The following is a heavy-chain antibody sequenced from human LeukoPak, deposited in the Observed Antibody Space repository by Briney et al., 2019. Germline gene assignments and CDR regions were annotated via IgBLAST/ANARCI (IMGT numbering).Heavy chain of an antibody. D-gene: IGHD2-15*01. Sequence: GGSLRLSCAASGFTFSSYEMNWVRQAPGKGLEWVSYISSSGSTIYYADSVKGRFTISRDNAKNSLYLQMNSLRAEDTAVYYCARSPCGSGGSCYGYYFDYWGQGTLVTVSS. J-gene: IGHJ4*02. CDR2: ISSSGSTI. CDR1: GFTFSSYE. V-gene: IGHV3-48*03. CDR3: ARSPCGSGGSCYGYYFDY.